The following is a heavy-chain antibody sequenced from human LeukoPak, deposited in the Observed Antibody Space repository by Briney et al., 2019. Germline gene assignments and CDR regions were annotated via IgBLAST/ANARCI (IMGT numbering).Heavy chain of an antibody. J-gene: IGHJ1*01. CDR2: ISYDESKI. CDR3: ARRPVAAEYFQH. V-gene: IGHV3-30*04. Sequence: GGSLRLSCAASGFTFSSYAMHWVRQAPGEGLEWVAVISYDESKIYYADSVKGRFTISRDLSTNTLYLQMNSLTTEDTAMYFCARRPVAAEYFQHWGQGTLVTVSS. CDR1: GFTFSSYA. D-gene: IGHD6-25*01.